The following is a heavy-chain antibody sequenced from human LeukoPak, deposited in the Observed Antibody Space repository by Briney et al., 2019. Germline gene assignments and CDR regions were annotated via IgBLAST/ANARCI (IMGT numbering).Heavy chain of an antibody. V-gene: IGHV1-46*01. CDR2: INPSGGST. CDR1: GYTFTSYY. D-gene: IGHD6-13*01. CDR3: ARDGQQLAYYYYYYMDV. J-gene: IGHJ6*03. Sequence: ASAKVSCKASGYTFTSYYMHWVRQAPGQGLEWMGIINPSGGSTSYAQKFQGRVTMTRDTSTSTVYMELSSLRSEDTAVYYCARDGQQLAYYYYYYMDVWGKGTTVTVSS.